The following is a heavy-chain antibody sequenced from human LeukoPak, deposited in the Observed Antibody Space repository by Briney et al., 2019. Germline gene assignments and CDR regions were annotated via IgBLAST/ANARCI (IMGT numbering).Heavy chain of an antibody. V-gene: IGHV3-53*01. J-gene: IGHJ4*02. CDR2: IYGGGNT. Sequence: PGGSLRLSCAASGFTVSNNYMSWVRQAPGKGLEWVSVIYGGGNTYYADSVKGRFTISRDNSKNTLYLQMNSLRAEDTAVYYCARVFVSGWYYFDYWGQGTLVTVSS. D-gene: IGHD6-19*01. CDR1: GFTVSNNY. CDR3: ARVFVSGWYYFDY.